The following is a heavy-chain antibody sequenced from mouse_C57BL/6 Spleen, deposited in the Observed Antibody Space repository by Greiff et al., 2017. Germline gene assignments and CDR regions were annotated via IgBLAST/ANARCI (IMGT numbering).Heavy chain of an antibody. CDR1: GYTFTSDW. CDR3: ARNNYGSSLYFDD. D-gene: IGHD1-1*01. J-gene: IGHJ2*01. Sequence: VQLQQPGAELVMPGASVKLSCKASGYTFTSDWMHWVKQRPGQGLEWIGEIDPSDSYTNYNQKFKGKSTVTVDKSSSTAYMQLSSLTSEDSAVYYGARNNYGSSLYFDDWGQGTTLTVSS. CDR2: IDPSDSYT. V-gene: IGHV1-69*01.